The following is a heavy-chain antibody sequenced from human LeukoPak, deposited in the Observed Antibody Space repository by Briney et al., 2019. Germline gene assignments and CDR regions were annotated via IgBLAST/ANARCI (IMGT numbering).Heavy chain of an antibody. Sequence: GGSLRLSCAASGFTVSNNYMSWVRQAPGKGLEWVSVIYSDGSTYFADSVKGRFTISRDNPKNTLYLQMNSLRAEDTAVYYCAREDDSSWYEGYFDYWGQGTLVTVSS. CDR3: AREDDSSWYEGYFDY. D-gene: IGHD6-13*01. V-gene: IGHV3-53*01. J-gene: IGHJ4*02. CDR2: IYSDGST. CDR1: GFTVSNNY.